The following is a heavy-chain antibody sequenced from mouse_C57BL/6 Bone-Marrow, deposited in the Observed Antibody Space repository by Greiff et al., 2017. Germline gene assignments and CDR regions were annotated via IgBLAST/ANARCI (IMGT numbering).Heavy chain of an antibody. Sequence: VHVKQSGAELVRPGASVKLSCTASGFNIKDDYMHWVKQRPEQGLEWIGWIDPENGDTEYASKFQGKATITADTSSNTAYLQLSSLTSEDTAVYYCTFCDYGQGDYWGQGTSVTVSS. CDR3: TFCDYGQGDY. CDR2: IDPENGDT. D-gene: IGHD2-4*01. V-gene: IGHV14-4*01. CDR1: GFNIKDDY. J-gene: IGHJ4*01.